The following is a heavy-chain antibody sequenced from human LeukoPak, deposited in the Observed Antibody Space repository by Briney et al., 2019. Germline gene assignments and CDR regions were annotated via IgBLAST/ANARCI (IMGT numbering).Heavy chain of an antibody. J-gene: IGHJ4*02. CDR3: ARDGRPLDY. Sequence: GGSLRLSCVDSGVTFSRYWMSWVRQAPGKGLEWVANIKQDGGEKYYVDSVKGRFTISRDNAKNSLYLQMNSLRVEDMAVYYCARDGRPLDYWGQGTLVTVSS. CDR1: GVTFSRYW. V-gene: IGHV3-7*03. CDR2: IKQDGGEK.